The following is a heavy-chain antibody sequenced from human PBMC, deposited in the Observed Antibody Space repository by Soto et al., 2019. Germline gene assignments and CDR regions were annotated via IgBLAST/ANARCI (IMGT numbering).Heavy chain of an antibody. J-gene: IGHJ6*03. Sequence: QPGGSLRLSCAASGFTFSSYGMHWVRQAPGKGLEWVAVIWYDGSNKYYADSVKGRFTISRDNSKNTLYLQMNSLRAEDTAVYYCATTLHLSGGSWYYYYYMDVWGKGTTVTVSS. CDR1: GFTFSSYG. CDR3: ATTLHLSGGSWYYYYYMDV. V-gene: IGHV3-33*01. D-gene: IGHD2-15*01. CDR2: IWYDGSNK.